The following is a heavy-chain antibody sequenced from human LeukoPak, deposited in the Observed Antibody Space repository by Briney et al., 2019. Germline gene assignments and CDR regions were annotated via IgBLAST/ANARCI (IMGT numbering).Heavy chain of an antibody. J-gene: IGHJ4*01. CDR3: ARRQGAFDS. CDR2: IKQDGSEK. Sequence: SGGSLRLSCAASGFTFSSYWMTWVRQAPGKGLEWEANIKQDGSEKYYVDSVEGRFTITRDNAKSSLYLQMNNLRAEDTAVYYCARRQGAFDSWGHGTLVTVSS. CDR1: GFTFSSYW. V-gene: IGHV3-7*01.